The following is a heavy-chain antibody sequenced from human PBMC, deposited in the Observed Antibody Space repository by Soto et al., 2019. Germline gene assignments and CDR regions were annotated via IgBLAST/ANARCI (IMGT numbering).Heavy chain of an antibody. D-gene: IGHD6-13*01. Sequence: EVQLVESGGGLVQPGGSLRLSCAASGFTFSSYWMHWVRQAPGQGLVWVSRSNSDGSSTSYADSVKGRFTTSRDKAKNTLYLQMNSLRAEDTYVYDCAREMVIAAAGVYYYYGMDVWGQGTKVTVSS. J-gene: IGHJ6*02. CDR2: SNSDGSST. V-gene: IGHV3-74*01. CDR3: AREMVIAAAGVYYYYGMDV. CDR1: GFTFSSYW.